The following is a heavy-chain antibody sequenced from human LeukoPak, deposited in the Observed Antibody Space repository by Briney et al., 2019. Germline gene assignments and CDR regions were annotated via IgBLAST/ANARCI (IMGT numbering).Heavy chain of an antibody. CDR2: INPNSGGT. Sequence: ASLKVSCKAAGYTFTGYYMHWVRQAPGQGLEWMGWINPNSGGTNYAQKFQGRVTMTRDTSISTAYMELSRLRSDDTAVYYCARDGYCSGGSCSGFDPWGQGTLVTVSS. J-gene: IGHJ5*02. CDR3: ARDGYCSGGSCSGFDP. V-gene: IGHV1-2*02. CDR1: GYTFTGYY. D-gene: IGHD2-15*01.